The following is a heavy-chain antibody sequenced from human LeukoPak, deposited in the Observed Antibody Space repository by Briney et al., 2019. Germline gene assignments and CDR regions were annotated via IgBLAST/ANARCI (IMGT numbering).Heavy chain of an antibody. CDR1: GYTFTGYY. Sequence: VASVKVSCKASGYTFTGYYMHWVRQAPGQGLEWMGWINPNSGGTNYAQKFQGRVTMTRDTSISTAYMELSRLRSDDTAVYYCARDLPRIAARTVRWFDPWGQGTLVTVPS. J-gene: IGHJ5*02. D-gene: IGHD6-6*01. V-gene: IGHV1-2*02. CDR2: INPNSGGT. CDR3: ARDLPRIAARTVRWFDP.